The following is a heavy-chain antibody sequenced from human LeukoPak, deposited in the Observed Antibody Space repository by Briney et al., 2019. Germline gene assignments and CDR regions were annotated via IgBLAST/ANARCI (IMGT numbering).Heavy chain of an antibody. D-gene: IGHD3-22*01. Sequence: SETLSLTCAVYGGSFSGYCWSWIRQPPGKGLEWIGEINHSGSTNYNPSLKSRVTISVDTSKNQFSLKLSSVTAADTAVYYCARARSQYYYDSSGYYLDYWGQGTLVTVSS. J-gene: IGHJ4*02. V-gene: IGHV4-34*01. CDR1: GGSFSGYC. CDR2: INHSGST. CDR3: ARARSQYYYDSSGYYLDY.